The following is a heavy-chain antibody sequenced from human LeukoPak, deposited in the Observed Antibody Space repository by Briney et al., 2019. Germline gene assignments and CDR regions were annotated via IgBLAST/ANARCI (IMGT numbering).Heavy chain of an antibody. CDR1: GGSLSSHY. Sequence: PSETLSLTCSVSGGSLSSHYWSWIRQPPGKGLELIGHIHDTGSTFYNPSLRGRVTISLDTPNNQSSLKLTSMTAADTAVYYCARFSLGCSTSSCYLTYWGQGTLVTVS. D-gene: IGHD2-2*01. CDR3: ARFSLGCSTSSCYLTY. V-gene: IGHV4-59*11. CDR2: IHDTGST. J-gene: IGHJ4*02.